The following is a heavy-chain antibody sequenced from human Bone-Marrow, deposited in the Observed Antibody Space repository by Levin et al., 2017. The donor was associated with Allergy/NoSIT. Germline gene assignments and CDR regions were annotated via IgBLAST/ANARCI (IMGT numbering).Heavy chain of an antibody. Sequence: SGGSLRLSCAASGFTFSSYGMHWVRQAPGKGLEWVAVISYDGSKKYYADSVKGRFTISRDNSKNTLYLQMNSLRAEDTAVYYCAKDERPESYYYYMDVWGKGTTVTVSS. CDR3: AKDERPESYYYYMDV. J-gene: IGHJ6*03. CDR2: ISYDGSKK. CDR1: GFTFSSYG. V-gene: IGHV3-30*18. D-gene: IGHD1-1*01.